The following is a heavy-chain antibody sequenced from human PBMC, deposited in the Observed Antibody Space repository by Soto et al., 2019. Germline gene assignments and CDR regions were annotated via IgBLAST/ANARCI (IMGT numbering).Heavy chain of an antibody. V-gene: IGHV3-21*01. D-gene: IGHD3-22*01. CDR1: GFTFSSYS. CDR2: ISSSSSYI. Sequence: EVQLVESGEGLVKPGGSLRLSCAASGFTFSSYSMNWVRQAPGKGLEWVSSISSSSSYIYYADSVKGRFIISRDNAKNSLYLQMNSLRAEDTAVYYCASHPRDSSGYWYYFDYWGQGTLVTVSS. J-gene: IGHJ4*02. CDR3: ASHPRDSSGYWYYFDY.